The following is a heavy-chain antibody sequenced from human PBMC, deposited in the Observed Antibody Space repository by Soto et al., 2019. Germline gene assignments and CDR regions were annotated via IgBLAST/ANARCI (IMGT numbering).Heavy chain of an antibody. CDR1: GYTFTSYD. CDR3: AGERAAAVLNWFDP. D-gene: IGHD6-13*01. V-gene: IGHV1-8*01. CDR2: MNPNSGNT. Sequence: ASVKVSCKASGYTFTSYDINWVRQAAGQGLERKGWMNPNSGNTGYAQKYQGRVTMTRNTSISTAYMEQSSLRSEDTDMYYYAGERAAAVLNWFDPWGQGTLVTASS. J-gene: IGHJ5*02.